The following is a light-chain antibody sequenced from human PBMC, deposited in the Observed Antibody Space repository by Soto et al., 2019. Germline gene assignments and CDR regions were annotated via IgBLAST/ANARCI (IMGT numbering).Light chain of an antibody. CDR2: QTS. CDR1: QYINTR. Sequence: ENVLTQSPATLSSFPGDRVTLSCRASQYINTRLAWYQHRPGQAPRLLIYQTSSRAAGIPARFSASGTGTDFTLTISDVQPEDFAVYYCHQRQSWPRTFGQGTKVDIK. J-gene: IGKJ1*01. V-gene: IGKV3-11*01. CDR3: HQRQSWPRT.